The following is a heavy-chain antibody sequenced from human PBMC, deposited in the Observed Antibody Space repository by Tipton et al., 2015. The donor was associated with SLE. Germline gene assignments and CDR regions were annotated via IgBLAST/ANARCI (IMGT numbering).Heavy chain of an antibody. Sequence: TLSLTCTVSGGSISSSSYYWGWIRQPPGKGLEWIGSIYYSGSTYYNPSLKSRVTISVDTSKNQFSLKLSSVTAADTAVYYCARHGEGTYYYGSGREDAFDIWGQGTMATVSS. CDR2: IYYSGST. D-gene: IGHD3-10*01. CDR3: ARHGEGTYYYGSGREDAFDI. J-gene: IGHJ3*02. CDR1: GGSISSSSYY. V-gene: IGHV4-39*07.